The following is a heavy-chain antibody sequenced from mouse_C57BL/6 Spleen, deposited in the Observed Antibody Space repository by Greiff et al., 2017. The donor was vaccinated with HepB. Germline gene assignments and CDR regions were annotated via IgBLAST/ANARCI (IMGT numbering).Heavy chain of an antibody. CDR3: TRDNGSSGGAMDY. CDR1: GFTFSSYA. Sequence: EVHLVESGEGLVKPGGSLKLSCAASGFTFSSYAMSWVRQTPEKRLEWVAYISSGGDYIYYADTVKGRFTISRDNARNTLYLQMSSLKSEDTAMYYCTRDNGSSGGAMDYWGQGTSVTVSS. CDR2: ISSGGDYI. V-gene: IGHV5-9-1*02. J-gene: IGHJ4*01. D-gene: IGHD1-1*01.